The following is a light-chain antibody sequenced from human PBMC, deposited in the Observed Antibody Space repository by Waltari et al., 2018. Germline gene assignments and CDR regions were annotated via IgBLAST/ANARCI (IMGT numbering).Light chain of an antibody. Sequence: ELVLTQFPGTLSLSPGERATLSCRASQSVSRTLAWYQQKPCQAPRLLIYDASSRATGVPDRFSGSASGTDFSLTITRLDPEDFAVDYCQHYVSLPVTFGQGTKVEIK. CDR2: DAS. J-gene: IGKJ1*01. V-gene: IGKV3-20*01. CDR1: QSVSRT. CDR3: QHYVSLPVT.